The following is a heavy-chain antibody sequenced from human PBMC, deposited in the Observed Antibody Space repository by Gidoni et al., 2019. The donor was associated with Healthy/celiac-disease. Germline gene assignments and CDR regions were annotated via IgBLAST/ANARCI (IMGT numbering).Heavy chain of an antibody. V-gene: IGHV4-4*07. CDR1: GGSISSYY. J-gene: IGHJ4*02. CDR3: ARDVAVAGDPRYYFDY. D-gene: IGHD6-19*01. Sequence: QVQLQESGPGLVKPSETLSLTCTVSGGSISSYYWSWIRQPAGKGLEWIGRIYTSGSTNYNPSLKSRVTMSVDTSKNQFSLKLSSVTAADTAVYYCARDVAVAGDPRYYFDYWGQGTLVTVSS. CDR2: IYTSGST.